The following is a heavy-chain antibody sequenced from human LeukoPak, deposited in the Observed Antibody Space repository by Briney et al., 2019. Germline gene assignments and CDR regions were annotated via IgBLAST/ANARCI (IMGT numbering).Heavy chain of an antibody. CDR1: GGSIRDSSYY. D-gene: IGHD2-15*01. CDR3: ARHDSTHRYCSGGSCYSPSGY. V-gene: IGHV4-39*01. CDR2: IYYSGST. J-gene: IGHJ4*02. Sequence: PSETLSLTCTVSGGSIRDSSYYWGWLRQPPGKGLEWIGNIYYSGSTYYNPSLKSQVTISVDTSKNQFSLKVSSVTAADTAVYYCARHDSTHRYCSGGSCYSPSGYWGQGILVTVSS.